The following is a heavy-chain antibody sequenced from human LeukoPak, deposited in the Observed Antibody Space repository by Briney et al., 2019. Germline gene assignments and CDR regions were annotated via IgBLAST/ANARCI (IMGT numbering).Heavy chain of an antibody. V-gene: IGHV1-69*13. CDR3: ATVREWELAYYFDY. CDR1: GGTFSSYA. J-gene: IGHJ4*02. D-gene: IGHD1-26*01. CDR2: IIPIFGTA. Sequence: GASVKVSCKASGGTFSSYAISWVRQAPGQGLEWMGGIIPIFGTANYAQKFQGRVTITADESTSTAYMELSSLRSEDTAVYYCATVREWELAYYFDYWGQGTLVTVSS.